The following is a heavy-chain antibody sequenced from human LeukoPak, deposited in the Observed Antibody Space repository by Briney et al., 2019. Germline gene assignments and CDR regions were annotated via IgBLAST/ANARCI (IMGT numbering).Heavy chain of an antibody. Sequence: SGGSLRLSCAAPGFTFTRYAMSSGRQAPGKGVERVSGISGSGGDSYYSDSVKVPFTISTDNSNNPLYLQMNSLIAEDTPVYYCAKVSRYCSSTSCWTNHYYYVLDVGGQGTTVTV. CDR3: AKVSRYCSSTSCWTNHYYYVLDV. D-gene: IGHD2-2*01. CDR1: GFTFTRYA. V-gene: IGHV3-23*01. J-gene: IGHJ6*02. CDR2: ISGSGGDS.